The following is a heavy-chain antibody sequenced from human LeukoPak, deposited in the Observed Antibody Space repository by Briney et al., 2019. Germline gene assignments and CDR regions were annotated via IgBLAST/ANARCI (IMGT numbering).Heavy chain of an antibody. CDR3: ARDFQWFGELFVAFDI. CDR2: ISSSSSYI. D-gene: IGHD3-10*01. Sequence: SGGSLRLSCAASGFTFSSYSMNWVRQAPGKGLEWVSSISSSSSYIYYADSVKGRFTISRDNAKNSLYLQMNSLRAEDTAVYYCARDFQWFGELFVAFDIWGQGTMVTVSS. CDR1: GFTFSSYS. V-gene: IGHV3-21*01. J-gene: IGHJ3*02.